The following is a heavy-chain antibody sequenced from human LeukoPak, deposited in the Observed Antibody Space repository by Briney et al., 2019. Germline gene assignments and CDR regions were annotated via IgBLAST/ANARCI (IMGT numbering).Heavy chain of an antibody. J-gene: IGHJ4*02. Sequence: PSETLSLTCTVSGGSISSGDYYWSWIRQPPGKSLEWIGYIYYSGSTYYNPSLKSRVTISVDTSKNQFSLKLSSVTAADTAVYYCARVLLWFGDFDYWGQGTLVTVSS. CDR2: IYYSGST. D-gene: IGHD3-10*01. V-gene: IGHV4-30-4*08. CDR3: ARVLLWFGDFDY. CDR1: GGSISSGDYY.